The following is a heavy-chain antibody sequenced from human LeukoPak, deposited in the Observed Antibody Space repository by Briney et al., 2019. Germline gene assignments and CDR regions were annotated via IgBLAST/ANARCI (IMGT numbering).Heavy chain of an antibody. CDR1: GFTFSTYA. CDR2: RGSGGST. Sequence: PGGSLRLSCAASGFTFSTYAMTWVRQAPGKGLEWVSARGSGGSTYYADSVKGRFTISRDNSKNTLYLQMNSLRAEDTAVYYCARTAPAAIYWFDPWGQGTLVTVSS. D-gene: IGHD2-2*02. J-gene: IGHJ5*02. V-gene: IGHV3-23*01. CDR3: ARTAPAAIYWFDP.